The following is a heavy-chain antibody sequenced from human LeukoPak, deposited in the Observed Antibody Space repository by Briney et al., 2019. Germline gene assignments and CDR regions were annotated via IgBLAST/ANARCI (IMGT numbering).Heavy chain of an antibody. CDR3: ARAEKYQLLYPVGAFDI. CDR1: GGSTSSGDYY. J-gene: IGHJ3*02. V-gene: IGHV4-61*02. Sequence: PSETLSLTCTVSGGSTSSGDYYWSWVRQPPGKGLEWLGRIYTSGSTNYNPSFKSRVTISVDTTKNQFSLKLSSVTAADTAVYYCARAEKYQLLYPVGAFDIWGQGTMVTVSS. CDR2: IYTSGST. D-gene: IGHD2-2*02.